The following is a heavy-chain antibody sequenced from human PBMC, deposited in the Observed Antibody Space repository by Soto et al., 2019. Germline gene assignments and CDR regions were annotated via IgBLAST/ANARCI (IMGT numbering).Heavy chain of an antibody. J-gene: IGHJ5*02. CDR2: FDPEDGET. CDR3: ATSGITMVSGWFDP. Sequence: ASVKVSCKVSGYTLTELSMHWVRQAPGKGLEWMGGFDPEDGETIYAQKFQGRVTMTEDTSTDTAYMELSSLRSEDTAVYYCATSGITMVSGWFDPWGQGTLVTVSS. D-gene: IGHD3-10*01. V-gene: IGHV1-24*01. CDR1: GYTLTELS.